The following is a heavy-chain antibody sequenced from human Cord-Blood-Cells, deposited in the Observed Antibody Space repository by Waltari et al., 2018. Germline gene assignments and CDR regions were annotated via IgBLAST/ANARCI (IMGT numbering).Heavy chain of an antibody. Sequence: QLHLQQCGVGLLTPSAPLPPACAVYGAAFRGYYCSWLRRPPGKGLEWIGEINHSGRTNYNPSLKSRVTISVDTSKNQFSLKLSSVTAADTAVYYCARGTRCSSTSCYDYWGQGTLVTVSS. CDR1: GAAFRGYY. J-gene: IGHJ4*02. CDR3: ARGTRCSSTSCYDY. D-gene: IGHD2-2*01. CDR2: INHSGRT. V-gene: IGHV4-34*01.